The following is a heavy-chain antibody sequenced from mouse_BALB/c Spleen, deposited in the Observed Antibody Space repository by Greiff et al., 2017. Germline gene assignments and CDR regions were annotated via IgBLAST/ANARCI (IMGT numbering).Heavy chain of an antibody. D-gene: IGHD2-1*01. CDR2: IDPANGNT. CDR1: GFNIKDTY. CDR3: ARGDGNYVWFAY. V-gene: IGHV14-3*02. Sequence: VQLQQSGAELVKPGASVKLSCTASGFNIKDTYMHWVKQRPEQGLEWIGRIDPANGNTKYDPKFQGKATITADTSSNTAYLQLSSLTSEDTAVYYCARGDGNYVWFAYWGQGTLVTVSA. J-gene: IGHJ3*01.